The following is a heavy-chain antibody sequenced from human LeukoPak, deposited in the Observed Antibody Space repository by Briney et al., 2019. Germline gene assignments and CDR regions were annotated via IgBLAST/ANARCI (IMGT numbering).Heavy chain of an antibody. D-gene: IGHD6-19*01. J-gene: IGHJ4*02. Sequence: GGSLRLSCAASGFTFSSYAMSWVRQAPGKGLEWVSAISGSGGSTYYADSVKGRFTISRDNSKNTLYLQMNSLRAEDTAVYYCAKPQYSSGWYDSFDYWGRGTLVTVSS. V-gene: IGHV3-23*01. CDR2: ISGSGGST. CDR1: GFTFSSYA. CDR3: AKPQYSSGWYDSFDY.